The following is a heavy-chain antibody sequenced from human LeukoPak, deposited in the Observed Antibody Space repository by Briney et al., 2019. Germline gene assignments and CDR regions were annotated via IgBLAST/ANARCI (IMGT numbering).Heavy chain of an antibody. Sequence: GGSLRLSCAASGFSLRSSEMNWVRQAPGKGPEWVAHINSADNVEYYTDSVRGRFTMSRDNAKDLLYLQMNSLRDEDTAVYYCARDTVNGPFVISLDLWGQGILVTVSS. CDR1: GFSLRSSE. V-gene: IGHV3-48*03. J-gene: IGHJ5*02. CDR2: INSADNVE. CDR3: ARDTVNGPFVISLDL. D-gene: IGHD2-8*01.